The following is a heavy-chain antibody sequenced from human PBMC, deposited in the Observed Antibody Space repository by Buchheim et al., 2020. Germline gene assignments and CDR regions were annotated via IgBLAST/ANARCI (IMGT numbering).Heavy chain of an antibody. CDR2: IGNGGST. CDR3: AKSPGITGTTGFWFDA. D-gene: IGHD1-7*01. Sequence: EVPLLESGGGLVQPGESLRVSCAASGFTFSSFAMSWVRQAPGKGLEWVSAIGNGGSTYYADSVKGRFTVSRDNSKNTQYLQMNSLRAEDTAVYFCAKSPGITGTTGFWFDAWGQGTL. V-gene: IGHV3-23*01. J-gene: IGHJ5*02. CDR1: GFTFSSFA.